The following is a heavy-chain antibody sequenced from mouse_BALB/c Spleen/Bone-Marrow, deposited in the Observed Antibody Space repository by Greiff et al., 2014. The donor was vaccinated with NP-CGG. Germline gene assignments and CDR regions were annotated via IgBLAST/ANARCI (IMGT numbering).Heavy chain of an antibody. V-gene: IGHV14-3*02. CDR2: IDPANGNS. CDR1: GFNIKDTY. J-gene: IGHJ2*01. Sequence: EVMLVESGAELVKPGASVKLSCTASGFNIKDTYMHWVKQRPEQGLEWIGRIDPANGNSKYDPKFKGKATITADTSSNTAYLQLSSLTSEDTAVYYCAFITTVVEYYFDYWGQGTTLTVSS. D-gene: IGHD1-1*01. CDR3: AFITTVVEYYFDY.